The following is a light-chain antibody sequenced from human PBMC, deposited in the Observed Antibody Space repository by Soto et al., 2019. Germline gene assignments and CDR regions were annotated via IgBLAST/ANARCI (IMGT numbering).Light chain of an antibody. J-gene: IGLJ1*01. CDR2: SHN. Sequence: QSVLTQPPSASGTPGQRVTVSCSGSSANIGSNPVNWYQQLPGTAPRLLIDSHNQRPSGVPDRFSGSRSGTSASLAISGLQSEDEADYYCAAWDDSLRGRVFGTGTKPTVL. V-gene: IGLV1-44*01. CDR1: SANIGSNP. CDR3: AAWDDSLRGRV.